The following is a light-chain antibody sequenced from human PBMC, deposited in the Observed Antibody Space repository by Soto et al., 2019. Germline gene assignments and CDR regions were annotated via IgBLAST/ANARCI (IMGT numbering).Light chain of an antibody. Sequence: DIVLTQSPGTLSLSPGERATLSCRASQSVSSSYLAWYQQKPGQAPRLLIYGTSRRATVTPDRFSGSGSGTDFTLNISRLESEDFAVDYCQQYGNSPSLYTFGQGTKLEIK. V-gene: IGKV3-20*01. CDR1: QSVSSSY. CDR3: QQYGNSPSLYT. CDR2: GTS. J-gene: IGKJ2*01.